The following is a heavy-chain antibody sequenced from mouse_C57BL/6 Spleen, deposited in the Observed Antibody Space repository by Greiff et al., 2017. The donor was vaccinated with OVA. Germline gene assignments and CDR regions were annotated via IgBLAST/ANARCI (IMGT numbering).Heavy chain of an antibody. CDR3: TRVGTGWFAY. J-gene: IGHJ3*01. CDR1: GYTFTDYE. D-gene: IGHD3-3*01. Sequence: QVQLKQSGAELVRPGASVTLSCKASGYTFTDYEMHWVKQTPVHGLEWIGAIDPETGGTAYNQKFKGKAILTADKSSSTAYMELRSLTSEDSAVYYCTRVGTGWFAYWGQGTLVTVSA. V-gene: IGHV1-15*01. CDR2: IDPETGGT.